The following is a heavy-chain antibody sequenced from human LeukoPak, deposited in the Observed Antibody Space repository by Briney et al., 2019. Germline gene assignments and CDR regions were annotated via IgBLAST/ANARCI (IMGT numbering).Heavy chain of an antibody. CDR1: GYSFINFG. V-gene: IGHV1-18*01. J-gene: IGHJ4*02. CDR3: ARDLMYCDTMSCYDGDFDY. CDR2: ISAYNHNT. Sequence: ASVKVSCKASGYSFINFGLSWVRQAPGQGLEWMGWISAYNHNTNYAQKFQGRVTMSIDTSTTTVYMELRSLRSDDTAIYYCARDLMYCDTMSCYDGDFDYWGQGTPVTVSS. D-gene: IGHD2-2*01.